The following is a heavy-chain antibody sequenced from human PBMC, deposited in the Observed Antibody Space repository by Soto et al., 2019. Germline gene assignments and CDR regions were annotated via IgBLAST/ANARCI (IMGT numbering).Heavy chain of an antibody. CDR1: GGSISSGGYY. CDR2: IYYSGST. J-gene: IGHJ4*02. D-gene: IGHD1-1*01. V-gene: IGHV4-31*03. CDR3: ARDWNHHYFDY. Sequence: QVQLQESGPGLVKPSQTLSLTCTVSGGSISSGGYYWSGIRQHPGKGLEWIGYIYYSGSTYYNPSLKSRVTISVDTSKNQFSLQLSSVTAADTTVYYCARDWNHHYFDYWGQGTLVTVSS.